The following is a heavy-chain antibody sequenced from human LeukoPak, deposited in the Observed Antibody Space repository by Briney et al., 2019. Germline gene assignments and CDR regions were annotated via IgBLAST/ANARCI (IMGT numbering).Heavy chain of an antibody. D-gene: IGHD1-14*01. CDR2: IYYSGDV. J-gene: IGHJ4*02. V-gene: IGHV4-59*01. CDR1: GGSITSSY. Sequence: SETLSLTCTVSGGSITSSYWTWIRQPPGKGLEWIGYIYYSGDVNYNPSLKSRATISLDTSKNQFSLNLRSMTAADTAVYYCTKTARVPTDWGQGTLVTVSS. CDR3: TKTARVPTD.